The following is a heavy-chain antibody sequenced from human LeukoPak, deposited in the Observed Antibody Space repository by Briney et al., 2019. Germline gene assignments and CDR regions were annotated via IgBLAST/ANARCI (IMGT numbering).Heavy chain of an antibody. CDR1: GFTFSNFA. Sequence: GRPLRLSCAASGFTFSNFAMHWVRQAPGKGLEWVAMMSYDGSNKYTDSVKGRFTISRDNSKNMVDLYMSNLKIEDTAVYYCARDSWGFDFWGQGTLVTVSS. CDR3: ARDSWGFDF. V-gene: IGHV3-30*04. J-gene: IGHJ4*02. D-gene: IGHD7-27*01. CDR2: MSYDGSNK.